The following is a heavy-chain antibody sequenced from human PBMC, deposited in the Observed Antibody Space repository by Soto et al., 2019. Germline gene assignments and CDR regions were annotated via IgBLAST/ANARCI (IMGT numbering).Heavy chain of an antibody. Sequence: SEPLSLTCRVSGGSISGSYWSWIRQSPGKGLEWLGYVYYTGSTNYSPSLRSRVSISVDTSKNEFSLRLSSVTAADTAVYFCARSVAVPGAHIDYWGQGTQVTVSS. J-gene: IGHJ4*02. CDR2: VYYTGST. V-gene: IGHV4-59*01. CDR1: GGSISGSY. D-gene: IGHD6-19*01. CDR3: ARSVAVPGAHIDY.